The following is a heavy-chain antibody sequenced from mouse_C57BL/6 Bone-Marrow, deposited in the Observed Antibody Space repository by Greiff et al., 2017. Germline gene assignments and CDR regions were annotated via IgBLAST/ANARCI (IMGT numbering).Heavy chain of an antibody. J-gene: IGHJ3*01. D-gene: IGHD2-4*01. Sequence: QVQLQQPGPELVKPGASVKISCKASGYSFTSYYIHWVKQRPGQGLEWIGWIYPGSGNTKYNEKFKGKATLTADTSSRTAYMQLSSRTSEDSAVYYCARSMGDYEAWFAYWGQGTLVTVSA. CDR1: GYSFTSYY. V-gene: IGHV1-66*01. CDR2: IYPGSGNT. CDR3: ARSMGDYEAWFAY.